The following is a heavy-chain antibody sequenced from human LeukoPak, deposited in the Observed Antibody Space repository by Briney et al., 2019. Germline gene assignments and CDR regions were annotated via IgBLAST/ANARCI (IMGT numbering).Heavy chain of an antibody. CDR3: ARHGGYSSSWVDY. J-gene: IGHJ4*02. V-gene: IGHV4-59*08. Sequence: SETLSLTCTVSGGSISSYYWSWIRQPPGKGLEWIGSIYYSGSTNYNPSLKSRVTISVDTSKNQFSLKLSSVTAADTAVYYCARHGGYSSSWVDYWGQGTLVTVSS. CDR2: IYYSGST. D-gene: IGHD6-13*01. CDR1: GGSISSYY.